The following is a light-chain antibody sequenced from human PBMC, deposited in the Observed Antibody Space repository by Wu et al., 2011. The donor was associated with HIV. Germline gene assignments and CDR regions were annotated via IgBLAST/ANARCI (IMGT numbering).Light chain of an antibody. CDR1: QSVSSSY. CDR2: GAS. V-gene: IGKV3-20*01. J-gene: IGKJ5*01. Sequence: EIVLTQSPGTLSLSPGERATLSCRASQSVSSSYLAWYQQKPGQAPRLLIYGASSRATGIPDRFSGSGSGTDFTLTISRLEPEDSAVVLCQQYGGSPPITFGQGHDWRL. CDR3: QQYGGSPPIT.